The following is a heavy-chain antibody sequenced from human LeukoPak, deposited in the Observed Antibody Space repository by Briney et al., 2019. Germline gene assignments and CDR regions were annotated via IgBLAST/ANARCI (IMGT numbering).Heavy chain of an antibody. Sequence: PSETLSLTCTVSGGSISGYYWSWIRQPPGKGLEWIGYIYYSGSTNYNLSLKSRATISLDTSKNQFSLKLRSVTAADTAVYFCARTLYSSSSENYFDYWGQGTLVTVSS. D-gene: IGHD6-6*01. CDR1: GGSISGYY. J-gene: IGHJ4*02. CDR3: ARTLYSSSSENYFDY. CDR2: IYYSGST. V-gene: IGHV4-59*01.